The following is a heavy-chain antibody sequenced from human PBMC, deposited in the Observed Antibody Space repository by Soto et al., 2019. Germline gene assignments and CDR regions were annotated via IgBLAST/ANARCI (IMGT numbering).Heavy chain of an antibody. Sequence: SETLSLTCAVYGGSFSGYYWSWIRQPPGKGLEWIGEINHSGSTNYNPSLKSRVTISVDTSKNQFSLKLSSVTAADTAVYYCARGNQYYYGSGSYYNNWFDPWGQGQWSPSPQ. CDR3: ARGNQYYYGSGSYYNNWFDP. CDR1: GGSFSGYY. J-gene: IGHJ5*02. D-gene: IGHD3-10*01. V-gene: IGHV4-34*01. CDR2: INHSGST.